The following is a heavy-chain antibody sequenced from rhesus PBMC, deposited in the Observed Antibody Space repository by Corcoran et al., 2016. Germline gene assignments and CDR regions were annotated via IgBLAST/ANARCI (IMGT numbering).Heavy chain of an antibody. V-gene: IGHV4-147*01. CDR1: GGSIRTHY. Sequence: QVQLQESGPGLVKPSETLSLTCVVSGGSIRTHYWKWIRQPPGKGLEWIGRIYGGSGSTSYNPSLTSRVTISTDTSKNQFSLKLSSVTAADTAMYYCASAYGLDSWGQGVVVTVSS. CDR3: ASAYGLDS. CDR2: IYGGSGST. J-gene: IGHJ6*01.